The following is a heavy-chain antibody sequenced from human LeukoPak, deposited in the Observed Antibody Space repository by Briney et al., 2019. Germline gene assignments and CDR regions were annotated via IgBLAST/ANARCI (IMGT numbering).Heavy chain of an antibody. Sequence: ASVKVSCKAPGYTFTSYGISWVRQAPGQGLEWMGWISAYNGNTNYAQKLQGRVTMTTDTSTSTAYMELRSLRSDDTAVYYCARDIPAYCGGDCYPYFDYWGQGTLVTVSS. CDR3: ARDIPAYCGGDCYPYFDY. V-gene: IGHV1-18*01. CDR1: GYTFTSYG. J-gene: IGHJ4*02. CDR2: ISAYNGNT. D-gene: IGHD2-21*02.